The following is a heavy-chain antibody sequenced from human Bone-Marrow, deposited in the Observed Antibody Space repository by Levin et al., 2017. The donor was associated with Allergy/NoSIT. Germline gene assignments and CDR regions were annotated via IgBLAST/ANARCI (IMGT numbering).Heavy chain of an antibody. V-gene: IGHV4-34*01. CDR3: ARSRRIQLWLREWWFDP. CDR1: GGSFSGYY. J-gene: IGHJ5*02. D-gene: IGHD5-18*01. Sequence: SETLSLTCAVYGGSFSGYYWSWIRQPPGKGLEWIGEINHSGSTNYNQSLKSRVTISVDTSKNQFSLKLSSVTAADTAVYYCARSRRIQLWLREWWFDPWGQGTLVTVSS. CDR2: INHSGST.